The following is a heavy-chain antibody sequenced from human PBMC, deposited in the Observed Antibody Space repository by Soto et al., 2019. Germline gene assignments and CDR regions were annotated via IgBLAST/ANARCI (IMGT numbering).Heavy chain of an antibody. J-gene: IGHJ1*01. Sequence: QVQQLESGPGLVKPWDTLALTCTVSGSYVSDFSWCWIRQPAGTGLEWIGRITVNGITQYTPSFRSRVTMSMDTSRNQFSLNLQSATAADTALYYCARESGENWTYEAHWGQGTLVTVSS. CDR2: ITVNGIT. D-gene: IGHD1-7*01. V-gene: IGHV4-4*07. CDR3: ARESGENWTYEAH. CDR1: GSYVSDFS.